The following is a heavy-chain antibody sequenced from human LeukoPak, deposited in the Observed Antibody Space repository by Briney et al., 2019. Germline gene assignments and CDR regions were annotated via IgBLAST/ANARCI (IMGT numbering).Heavy chain of an antibody. CDR2: INSDGSST. J-gene: IGHJ6*02. CDR3: ARAPEAIFGVVFTYYYGMDV. D-gene: IGHD3-3*01. Sequence: GGSLRLSCAASGFTFSSYWMHWVRQAPGKGLVWVSRINSDGSSTSYADSVKGRFTISRDNAKNTLYLQMNSLRAEDTAVYYCARAPEAIFGVVFTYYYGMDVWGQGTTVTVSS. V-gene: IGHV3-74*01. CDR1: GFTFSSYW.